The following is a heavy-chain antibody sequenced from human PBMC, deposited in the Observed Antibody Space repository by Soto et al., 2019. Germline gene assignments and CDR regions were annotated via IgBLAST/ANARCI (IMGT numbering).Heavy chain of an antibody. CDR3: AKGQHCSTTSCYFYFYGMDV. CDR1: GFIFNTYG. CDR2: ISYDGSNK. J-gene: IGHJ6*02. D-gene: IGHD2-2*01. V-gene: IGHV3-30*18. Sequence: QVQLVESGGGVVQPGRSLRLSCAASGFIFNTYGMHWVRQAPSKGLEWVAVISYDGSNKYYAGSVKGRLTISRDNSKNTLYLQMNSLRAEDTAVYYCAKGQHCSTTSCYFYFYGMDVWGQGTKVAVSS.